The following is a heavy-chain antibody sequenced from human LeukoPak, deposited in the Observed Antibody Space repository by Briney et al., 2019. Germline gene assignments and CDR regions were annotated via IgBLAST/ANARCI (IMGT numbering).Heavy chain of an antibody. D-gene: IGHD6-19*01. V-gene: IGHV5-51*01. CDR1: GYIFTSYW. CDR3: ARHVSHGIYSSGSYYFDY. J-gene: IGHJ4*02. CDR2: IYPGDSDT. Sequence: GESLKISCKGSGYIFTSYWIGWVRQMPGKGLEWMGIIYPGDSDTRYSPSFQGQVTISADKSISTAYLQWSSLKASDTAMYYCARHVSHGIYSSGSYYFDYWGQGTLVTVSS.